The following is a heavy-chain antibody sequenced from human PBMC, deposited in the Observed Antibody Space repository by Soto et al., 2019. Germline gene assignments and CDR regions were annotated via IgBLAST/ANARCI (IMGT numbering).Heavy chain of an antibody. CDR1: GYTFTSYG. V-gene: IGHV1-18*01. D-gene: IGHD3-22*01. CDR2: ISAYNGNT. CDR3: AXXXXXXXXXSSGXYEDAFDI. J-gene: IGHJ3*02. Sequence: VKVSCKASGYTFTSYGISWVRQAPGQGLEWMGWISAYNGNTNYAQKLQGRVTMTTDTSTSTAYMELRSLRSDDTAVYYCAXXXXXXXXXSSGXYEDAFDIWXQGTMVTVSS.